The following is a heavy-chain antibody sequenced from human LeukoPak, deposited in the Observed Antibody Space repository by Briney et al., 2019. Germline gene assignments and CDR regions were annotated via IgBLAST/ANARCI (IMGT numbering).Heavy chain of an antibody. CDR1: GFTFSSYG. D-gene: IGHD6-13*01. J-gene: IGHJ4*02. V-gene: IGHV3-30*18. CDR3: AKASSSWDLYFDY. Sequence: GGSLRLSCAASGFTFSSYGMHWVRQAPGKGLEWVAVISYDGSNKYYADSVKGRFTISRDNSKNTLYLQMYSLRAGDTAVYYCAKASSSWDLYFDYWGQGTLVTVSS. CDR2: ISYDGSNK.